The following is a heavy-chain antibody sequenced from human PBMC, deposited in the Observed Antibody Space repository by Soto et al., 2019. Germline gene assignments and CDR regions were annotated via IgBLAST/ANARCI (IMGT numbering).Heavy chain of an antibody. D-gene: IGHD2-2*01. J-gene: IGHJ6*01. CDR1: GYTFTSYG. CDR2: ISAYNGNT. Sequence: ASVKVSCKASGYTFTSYGISWVRQAPGQGLEWMGWISAYNGNTNYAQKLQGRVTMTTDTSTSTAYMELWSLRSDDTAVYYCARDAPRQASIPCSTRYYCYGMEVWERRSRVTVSS. V-gene: IGHV1-18*04. CDR3: ARDAPRQASIPCSTRYYCYGMEV.